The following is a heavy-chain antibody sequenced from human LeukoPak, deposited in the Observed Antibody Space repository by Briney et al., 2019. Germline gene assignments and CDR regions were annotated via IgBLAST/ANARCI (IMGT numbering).Heavy chain of an antibody. CDR1: GYTFTSYG. Sequence: GASVKVSCKASGYTFTSYGISWVRQAPGQGLEWMGWISAYNGSTNYAQKLQGRVTMTTDTSTSTAYMELRSLRSDDTAVYYCARDRRYYGSGSSGYWGQGTLVTVSS. CDR3: ARDRRYYGSGSSGY. V-gene: IGHV1-18*01. J-gene: IGHJ4*02. D-gene: IGHD3-10*01. CDR2: ISAYNGST.